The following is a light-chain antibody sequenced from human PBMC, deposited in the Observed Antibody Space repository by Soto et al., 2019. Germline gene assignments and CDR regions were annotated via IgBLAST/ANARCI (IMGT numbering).Light chain of an antibody. V-gene: IGLV2-14*03. CDR2: DVS. Sequence: QSALTQPASVSGSPGQSITISCTGTSSDIGGYNYVSWYQQLPGKVPKLIIYDVSKRPSGVSDRFSGSKSGNAASLTISGLQAEDEADYYCSSYTSTSTLDVFGTGTTVTVL. CDR1: SSDIGGYNY. CDR3: SSYTSTSTLDV. J-gene: IGLJ1*01.